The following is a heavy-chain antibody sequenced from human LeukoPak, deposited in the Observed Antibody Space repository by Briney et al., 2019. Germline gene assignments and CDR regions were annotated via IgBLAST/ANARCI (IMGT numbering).Heavy chain of an antibody. V-gene: IGHV4-59*08. CDR1: GGSISSYY. CDR3: ARHHCSGGSCYSVYYYGMDV. D-gene: IGHD2-15*01. CDR2: IYYSGST. Sequence: PSETLSLTCTVSGGSISSYYWSWIRQPPGKGLEWIGYIYYSGSTNYNPSLKSRVTISVDTSKNQFSLKLSSVTAADTAVYYCARHHCSGGSCYSVYYYGMDVWGQGTTVTVSS. J-gene: IGHJ6*02.